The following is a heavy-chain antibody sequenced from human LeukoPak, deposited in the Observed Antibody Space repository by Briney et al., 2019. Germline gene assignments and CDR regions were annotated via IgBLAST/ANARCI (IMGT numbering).Heavy chain of an antibody. CDR3: AKDVSWELQYYFDY. V-gene: IGHV3-30*02. CDR2: IRYDGSNK. Sequence: KPGGSLRLSCAASGFTFSSYGMHWVRQAPGKGLEWVAFIRYDGSNKYYADTVKGRFTISRDNAKNSLYLQMNSLRAEDTALYYCAKDVSWELQYYFDYWGQGTLVTVSS. CDR1: GFTFSSYG. J-gene: IGHJ4*02. D-gene: IGHD1-26*01.